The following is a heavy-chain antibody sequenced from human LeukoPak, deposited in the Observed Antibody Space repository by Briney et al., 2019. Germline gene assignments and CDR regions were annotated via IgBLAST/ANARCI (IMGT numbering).Heavy chain of an antibody. CDR2: INPNSGGT. J-gene: IGHJ6*03. V-gene: IGHV1-2*02. CDR1: GYTFTGYY. Sequence: GASVKVSCKASGYTFTGYYMHWVRQAPGQGLEWMGWINPNSGGTNYAQKFQGRVTMTRDTSISTAYMELSRLRSDDTAVYYCAVPSKYEDSSSWYDYYYMDVWGKGTTVTISS. D-gene: IGHD6-13*01. CDR3: AVPSKYEDSSSWYDYYYMDV.